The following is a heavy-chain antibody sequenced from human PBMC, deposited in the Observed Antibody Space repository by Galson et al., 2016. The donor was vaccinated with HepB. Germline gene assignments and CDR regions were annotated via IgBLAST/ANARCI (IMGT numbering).Heavy chain of an antibody. CDR2: ISYDGSNK. CDR1: GFTFSSYG. Sequence: SLRLSCAASGFTFSSYGLHWVRQAPGKGLEWVAVISYDGSNKFYADSVKGRFTISRDNSKNTLYLQMNSLRAEDTAVYYCAKLDCGRDCPRDDWGQGTQVTVS. J-gene: IGHJ4*02. D-gene: IGHD2-21*02. V-gene: IGHV3-30*18. CDR3: AKLDCGRDCPRDD.